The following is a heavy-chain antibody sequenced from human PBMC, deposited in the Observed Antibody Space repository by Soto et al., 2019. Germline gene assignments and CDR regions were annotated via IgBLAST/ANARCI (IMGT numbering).Heavy chain of an antibody. CDR1: GFTFSSYA. J-gene: IGHJ6*02. CDR2: ISYDGSNK. D-gene: IGHD2-2*01. CDR3: ATVTAAGRELYYYYYGIDV. Sequence: GGSLRLSCAASGFTFSSYAMHWVRQAPGKGLEWVAVISYDGSNKYYADSVKGRFTISRDNSKNTLYLQMNSLRAEDTAVYYCATVTAAGRELYYYYYGIDVWGQGTTVTVSS. V-gene: IGHV3-30-3*01.